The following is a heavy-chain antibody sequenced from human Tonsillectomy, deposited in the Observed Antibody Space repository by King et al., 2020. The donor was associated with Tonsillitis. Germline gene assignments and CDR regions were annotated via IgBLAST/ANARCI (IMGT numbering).Heavy chain of an antibody. CDR1: GFTFSSYA. D-gene: IGHD2-2*01. Sequence: VQLVESGGGLGQPGGSLRLSCAASGFTFSSYAMSWVRQAPGKGLEWVSAISGSGGRTNYADSVKGRFTISRDNSKSTLYLQMNSLRAEDTAIYYCAKGSCSSTNCYYYYYYMDVWGKGTTVTVSS. CDR2: ISGSGGRT. CDR3: AKGSCSSTNCYYYYYYMDV. V-gene: IGHV3-23*04. J-gene: IGHJ6*03.